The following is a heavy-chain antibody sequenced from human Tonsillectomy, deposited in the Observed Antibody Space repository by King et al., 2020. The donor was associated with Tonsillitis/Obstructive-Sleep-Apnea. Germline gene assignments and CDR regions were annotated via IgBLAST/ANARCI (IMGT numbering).Heavy chain of an antibody. V-gene: IGHV3-30*13. CDR2: ISYDGSNK. CDR3: AKEQYYYDSSSTDYMDV. J-gene: IGHJ6*03. D-gene: IGHD3-22*01. Sequence: VQLVESGGGVVQPGRSLRLSCAASGFSFSSYGMHWVRQAPGKGLEWVAVISYDGSNKYYADSVKGRLTISRDNSKNRLNLQMNSLRAEDTAVYYCAKEQYYYDSSSTDYMDVWGKGTTVTVSS. CDR1: GFSFSSYG.